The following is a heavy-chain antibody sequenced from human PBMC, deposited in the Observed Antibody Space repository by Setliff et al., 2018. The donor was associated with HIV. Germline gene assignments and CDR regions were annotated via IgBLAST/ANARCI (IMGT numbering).Heavy chain of an antibody. CDR2: INPSSGST. V-gene: IGHV1-46*01. D-gene: IGHD6-6*01. Sequence: ASVKVSCKASGYTFSSNYMHWVRQAPGQGLEWMGIINPSSGSTTYAQKFQGRVTMTRDTSTSTGYMELSSLRSEDTAVYYCARDPAPSSSASYFQHWGQGTPVTVSS. J-gene: IGHJ1*01. CDR1: GYTFSSNY. CDR3: ARDPAPSSSASYFQH.